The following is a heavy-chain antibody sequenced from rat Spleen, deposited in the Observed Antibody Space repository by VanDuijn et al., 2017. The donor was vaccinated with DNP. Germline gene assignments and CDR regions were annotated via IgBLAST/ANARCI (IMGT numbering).Heavy chain of an antibody. D-gene: IGHD1-11*01. CDR2: ISTGGGNT. CDR3: TKAGGYSPWYFDY. Sequence: EVQLVESGGGLVQPGRSLKLSCAASGFIFSDYVMAWVRQAPKKGLEWVAAISTGGGNTYYRDSVKGRFTISRDNAKSTLYLQMDSLRSEETATYYCTKAGGYSPWYFDYWGQGVMVTVSS. V-gene: IGHV5S11*01. J-gene: IGHJ2*01. CDR1: GFIFSDYV.